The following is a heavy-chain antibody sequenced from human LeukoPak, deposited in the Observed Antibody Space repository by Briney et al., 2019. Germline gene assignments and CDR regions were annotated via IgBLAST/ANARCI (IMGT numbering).Heavy chain of an antibody. CDR2: INTNTGNP. Sequence: ASVKVSCKASGYTFTSYAMNWVRQAPGQGLEWMGWINTNTGNPTYAQGFTGRFVFSLDTSVSTAYLQISSLKAEDTAVYYCARDRAAAGAPSPWYFGLWGRGTLVTVSS. D-gene: IGHD6-13*01. J-gene: IGHJ2*01. CDR1: GYTFTSYA. CDR3: ARDRAAAGAPSPWYFGL. V-gene: IGHV7-4-1*02.